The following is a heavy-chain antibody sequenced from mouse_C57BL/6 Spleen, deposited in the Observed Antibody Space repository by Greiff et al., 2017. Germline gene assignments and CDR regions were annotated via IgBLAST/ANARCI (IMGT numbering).Heavy chain of an antibody. CDR2: IWGGGST. V-gene: IGHV2-9*01. D-gene: IGHD1-1*01. CDR1: GFSFTSYG. CDR3: ANRFMSSAIDY. J-gene: IGHJ4*01. Sequence: VKLMESGPGLVAPSQSLSITCTVSGFSFTSYGVDWVRQRPGKGLEWLGVIWGGGSTNYNSALMYRLRISKDNYKRQVFLKMNSLQTDDTAMYYCANRFMSSAIDYWGQGTSGPVSS.